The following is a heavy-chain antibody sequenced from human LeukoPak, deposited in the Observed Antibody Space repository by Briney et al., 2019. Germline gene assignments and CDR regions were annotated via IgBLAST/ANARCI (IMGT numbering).Heavy chain of an antibody. V-gene: IGHV1-46*01. J-gene: IGHJ6*03. CDR1: GYTFTSYG. CDR3: ARHTGFGRTRAMYYMDV. D-gene: IGHD3-10*01. CDR2: INPSGGST. Sequence: GASVKVSCKASGYTFTSYGIGWVRQAPGQGLEWMGIINPSGGSTSYAQKFQGRVTMTRDTSKNQFSLKLSSVTAADTAIYYCARHTGFGRTRAMYYMDVWGKGTTVTISS.